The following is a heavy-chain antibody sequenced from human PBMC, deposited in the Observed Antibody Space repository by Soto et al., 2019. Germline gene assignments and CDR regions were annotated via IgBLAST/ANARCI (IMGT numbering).Heavy chain of an antibody. Sequence: PGGSLRLSCAASGFTFSSYAMHWVRQAPGKGLEWVGIVSSDGSSQYHADSVKGRFTISRDNSKNTLYSQMNSLSSEDTAVYYCAREVAAPSDYYYGLDVWGQGTTVTVSS. J-gene: IGHJ6*02. CDR3: AREVAAPSDYYYGLDV. CDR2: VSSDGSSQ. V-gene: IGHV3-30-3*01. CDR1: GFTFSSYA. D-gene: IGHD2-15*01.